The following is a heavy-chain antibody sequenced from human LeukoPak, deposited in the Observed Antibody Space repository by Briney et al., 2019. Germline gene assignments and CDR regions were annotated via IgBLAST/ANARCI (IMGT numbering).Heavy chain of an antibody. J-gene: IGHJ1*01. Sequence: SGGSLRLSCAASGFHFSIYSMNWVRQAPGKGLEWVSYITRSSTTIYYADSVKGRFTISRDNAKNSLYLQMNSLRVEDTAIYYCATYSSLNRREFQFWGQGTPLTVSS. V-gene: IGHV3-48*01. CDR3: ATYSSLNRREFQF. CDR2: ITRSSTTI. CDR1: GFHFSIYS. D-gene: IGHD3-22*01.